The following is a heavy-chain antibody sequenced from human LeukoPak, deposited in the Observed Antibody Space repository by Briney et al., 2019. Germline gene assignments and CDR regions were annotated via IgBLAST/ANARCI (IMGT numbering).Heavy chain of an antibody. Sequence: GGSLRLSCAASGFTFSDYYMSWIRQAPGRGLEWVSYISTGSSYTNYADSVKGRFTISRDNAKNSLYLQMNSLRAEDTALYYCARAEGGPATAIYGGQGTLVTVP. CDR2: ISTGSSYT. J-gene: IGHJ4*02. D-gene: IGHD2-21*02. CDR1: GFTFSDYY. V-gene: IGHV3-11*05. CDR3: ARAEGGPATAIY.